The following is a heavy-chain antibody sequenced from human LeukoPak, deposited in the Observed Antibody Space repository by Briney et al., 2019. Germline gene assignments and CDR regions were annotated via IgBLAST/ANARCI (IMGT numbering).Heavy chain of an antibody. D-gene: IGHD6-19*01. Sequence: SETLSLTCTVSGGSISSGGYYWSWIRQHPGKGLEWIGYIYYSGSTYYNPSLKSRVTISVDTSKNQFSLKLSSVTAADTAVYYCARGPIAVAGRGVWYYYYGMDVWGQGTTVTVSS. CDR1: GGSISSGGYY. CDR2: IYYSGST. V-gene: IGHV4-31*03. J-gene: IGHJ6*02. CDR3: ARGPIAVAGRGVWYYYYGMDV.